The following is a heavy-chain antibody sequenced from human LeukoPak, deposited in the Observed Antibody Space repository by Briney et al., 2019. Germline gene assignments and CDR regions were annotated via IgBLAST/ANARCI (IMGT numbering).Heavy chain of an antibody. Sequence: PGRSLRLSCAASGFTFSSYGMHWVRQAPGKGLEWVAVISYDGSNKYYADSVKGRFTISRDNSKNTLYLQMNSLRADDTAVYYCAKSPEQWRIAEPYYYYYMDVWGKGTTVTVSS. CDR2: ISYDGSNK. CDR1: GFTFSSYG. V-gene: IGHV3-30*18. D-gene: IGHD6-19*01. J-gene: IGHJ6*03. CDR3: AKSPEQWRIAEPYYYYYMDV.